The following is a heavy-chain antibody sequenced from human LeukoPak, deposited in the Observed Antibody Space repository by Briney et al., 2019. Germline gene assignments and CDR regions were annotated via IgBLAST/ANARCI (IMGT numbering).Heavy chain of an antibody. CDR2: IKQDGSEK. CDR3: ARGGGSSSWSPRS. J-gene: IGHJ5*02. CDR1: GFTFSSHW. Sequence: PGGSLRLSCAASGFTFSSHWMSWVRQAPGKGLEWVANIKQDGSEKYYVDSVKGRFTISRDNAKNSLYLQMNSLRAEDTAVYYCARGGGSSSWSPRSWGQGTLVTVSS. V-gene: IGHV3-7*01. D-gene: IGHD6-13*01.